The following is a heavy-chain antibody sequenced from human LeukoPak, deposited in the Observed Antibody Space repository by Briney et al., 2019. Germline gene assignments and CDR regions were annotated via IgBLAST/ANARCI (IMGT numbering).Heavy chain of an antibody. D-gene: IGHD2-15*01. CDR2: INHSGST. J-gene: IGHJ4*02. CDR3: ARGAFPPPGYCSGGSCSPFDY. CDR1: GGSFSGYY. V-gene: IGHV4-34*01. Sequence: PETLSLTCAVYGGSFSGYYWSWIRQPPGKGLEWIGEINHSGSTNYNPSLKSRVTISVDTSKNQFSLKLSSVTAADTAVYYCARGAFPPPGYCSGGSCSPFDYWGQGTLVTVSS.